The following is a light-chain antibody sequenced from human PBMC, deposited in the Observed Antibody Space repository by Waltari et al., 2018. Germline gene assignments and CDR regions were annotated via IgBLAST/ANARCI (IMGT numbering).Light chain of an antibody. J-gene: IGKJ2*03. CDR1: QGISNA. V-gene: IGKV1-17*01. Sequence: IQMTQSPSSLSASVGDKVTITCRASQGISNALAWYQQKPGKAPNLLIYPASSLHSGVPSRFSGSGSGTHFTLTISSLQPEDFTVYYCQQRNSYPYSFGRGTKVEI. CDR2: PAS. CDR3: QQRNSYPYS.